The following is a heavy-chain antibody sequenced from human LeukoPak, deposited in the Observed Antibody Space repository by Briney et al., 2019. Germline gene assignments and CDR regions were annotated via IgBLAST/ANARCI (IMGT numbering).Heavy chain of an antibody. CDR1: GGTFSSYA. D-gene: IGHD2-2*02. CDR2: IIPIFGTA. J-gene: IGHJ4*02. V-gene: IGHV1-69*06. Sequence: SVKVSCKASGGTFSSYAISWVRQAPGQGLEWMGRIIPIFGTANYAQKFQGRVTITADTSTDTAYMELSSLRSEDTAVYYCVTSPPPAAISVYWGQGTLVTVSS. CDR3: VTSPPPAAISVY.